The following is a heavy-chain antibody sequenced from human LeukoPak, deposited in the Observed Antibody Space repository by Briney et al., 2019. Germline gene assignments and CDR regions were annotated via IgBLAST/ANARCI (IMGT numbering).Heavy chain of an antibody. CDR1: GYTFISYG. Sequence: GASVRVSCKASGYTFISYGISTVRQAPGQGVEWMGWTSVDIVNTNYAQKFQGRVTMTTDTSTTTTYMELRSLRSDDTAVYYCARDWGWKAASNLFDPWGQGTRVTVSS. CDR2: TSVDIVNT. V-gene: IGHV1-18*01. D-gene: IGHD3-16*01. CDR3: ARDWGWKAASNLFDP. J-gene: IGHJ5*02.